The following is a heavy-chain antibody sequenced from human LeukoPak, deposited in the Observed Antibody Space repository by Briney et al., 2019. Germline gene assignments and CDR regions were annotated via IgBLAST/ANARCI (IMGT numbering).Heavy chain of an antibody. D-gene: IGHD2-21*02. J-gene: IGHJ1*01. V-gene: IGHV3-66*01. CDR1: GFTVSSNY. CDR3: ARAASCGGDCSSSYLQH. Sequence: GGSLRLSCAASGFTVSSNYMSWVSQAPGKGLQWVSVIYSGGTTDYADSVKGRFTISRDNSKNTLYLQMSSLRAEDTAVYYCARAASCGGDCSSSYLQHWGQGTLVTVSS. CDR2: IYSGGTT.